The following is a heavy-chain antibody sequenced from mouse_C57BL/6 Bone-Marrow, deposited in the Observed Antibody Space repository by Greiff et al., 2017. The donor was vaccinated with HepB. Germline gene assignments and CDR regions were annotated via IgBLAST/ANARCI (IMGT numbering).Heavy chain of an antibody. V-gene: IGHV8-8*01. CDR2: TWWDDDK. CDR3: ARGGTIQLDY. Sequence: QVTLKESGPGILQPSQTLSLTCSFSGFSLSTFGMGVGGIRQPSGKGLELLALTWWDDDKYYNPALKSRLAISKDTSKNQVILKIANVDAADTATYYCARGGTIQLDYWGQGTTLTVSS. D-gene: IGHD2-12*01. CDR1: GFSLSTFGMG. J-gene: IGHJ2*01.